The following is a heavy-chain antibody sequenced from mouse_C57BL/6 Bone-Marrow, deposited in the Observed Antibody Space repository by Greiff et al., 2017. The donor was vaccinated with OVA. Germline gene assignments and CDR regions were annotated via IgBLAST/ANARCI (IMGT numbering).Heavy chain of an antibody. V-gene: IGHV5-4*03. CDR2: ISDGGSYT. Sequence: EVMLVESGGGLVKPGGSLKLSCAASGFTFSSYAMSCVRQTPEKRLEWVATISDGGSYTYYPDNVKGRFTISRDNAKNNLYLQMSHLKSEDTAMYYCARVRSAWFAYWGQGTLVTVSA. CDR3: ARVRSAWFAY. J-gene: IGHJ3*01. CDR1: GFTFSSYA.